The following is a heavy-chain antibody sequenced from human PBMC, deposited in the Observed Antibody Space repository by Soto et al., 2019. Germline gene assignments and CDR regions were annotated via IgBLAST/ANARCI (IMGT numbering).Heavy chain of an antibody. Sequence: GASVKVSCKASGYTFTSYGISWVRQAPGQGLEWMGWISAYNGNTNYAQKLQGRVTITADKSTGTAYMELSSLRSEDTALYYCARRDTGGFLRYFDNWGQGTLVTVSS. D-gene: IGHD2-8*02. CDR2: ISAYNGNT. CDR3: ARRDTGGFLRYFDN. V-gene: IGHV1-18*01. J-gene: IGHJ4*02. CDR1: GYTFTSYG.